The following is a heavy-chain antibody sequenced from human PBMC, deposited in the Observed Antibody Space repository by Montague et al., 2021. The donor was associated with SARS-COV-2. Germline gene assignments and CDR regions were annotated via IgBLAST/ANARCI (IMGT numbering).Heavy chain of an antibody. D-gene: IGHD3-10*01. V-gene: IGHV4-39*07. Sequence: SETLSLTCTVSGGSISSSSYYWGWHRQPPGKGLEWIGSIYYSGSTYYNPSLKSRVTISVDTSKNQFSLKLSSVTAADTAVYYCAREGGGLSRGSYYFDYWGQGTLVTVSS. J-gene: IGHJ4*02. CDR3: AREGGGLSRGSYYFDY. CDR1: GGSISSSSYY. CDR2: IYYSGST.